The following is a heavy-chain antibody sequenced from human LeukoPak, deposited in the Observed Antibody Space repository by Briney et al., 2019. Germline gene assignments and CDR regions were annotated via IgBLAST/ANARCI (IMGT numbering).Heavy chain of an antibody. CDR3: ARAPYNWDYRLDY. CDR2: IYYSGST. V-gene: IGHV4-30-4*08. D-gene: IGHD1-7*01. CDR1: GGSISSGDYY. Sequence: SETLSLTCTVSGGSISSGDYYWSWIRQPPGKGLEWIGYIYYSGSTYYNPSLKSRVTISVDTSKNQFSLKLSSVTAADTAVYYCARAPYNWDYRLDYWGQGTLVTVSS. J-gene: IGHJ4*02.